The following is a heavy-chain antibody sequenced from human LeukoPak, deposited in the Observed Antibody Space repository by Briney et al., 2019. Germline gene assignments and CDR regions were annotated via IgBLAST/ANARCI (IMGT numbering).Heavy chain of an antibody. CDR2: INPNSGGT. CDR3: ARVEEVVGATEVDY. J-gene: IGHJ4*02. Sequence: GASVNVSCKASGYSFTDYYMHWVRQAPGQGLEWMGWINPNSGGTNYAQKFQGRVTMTRDTSISTAYMELSRLRSDDTAVYYCARVEEVVGATEVDYWGQGTLVTVSS. V-gene: IGHV1-2*02. CDR1: GYSFTDYY. D-gene: IGHD1-26*01.